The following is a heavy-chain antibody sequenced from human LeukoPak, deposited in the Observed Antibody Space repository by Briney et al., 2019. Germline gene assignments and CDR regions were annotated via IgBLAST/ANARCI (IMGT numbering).Heavy chain of an antibody. Sequence: SETLSLTCTVSGGSISSYYWSWIRQHPGKGLEWIGYIYYSGDTYYNPSLRSRVSISVDTSKNQFSLKLSSVTAADTAMYYCARDYGNNWFDPWGQGTLVTVSA. CDR3: ARDYGNNWFDP. V-gene: IGHV4-59*06. CDR1: GGSISSYY. D-gene: IGHD4-17*01. J-gene: IGHJ5*02. CDR2: IYYSGDT.